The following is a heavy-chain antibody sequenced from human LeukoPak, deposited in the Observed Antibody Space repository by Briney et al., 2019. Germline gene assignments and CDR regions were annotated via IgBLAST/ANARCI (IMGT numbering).Heavy chain of an antibody. CDR2: ISGSGGST. D-gene: IGHD6-19*01. CDR3: AKTRGPSSTVAGTSYYFDY. J-gene: IGHJ4*02. V-gene: IGHV3-23*01. CDR1: GSTFSSDA. Sequence: GGSLRLSCAASGSTFSSDAMSWVRQAPGKGLEWVSTISGSGGSTFYADSVKGRFTISRDNSKNTLYLQMNSLRAEDTAVYYCAKTRGPSSTVAGTSYYFDYWGQGTLVTVSS.